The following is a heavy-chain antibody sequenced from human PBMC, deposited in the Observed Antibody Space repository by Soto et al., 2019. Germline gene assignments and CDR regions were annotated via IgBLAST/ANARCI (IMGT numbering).Heavy chain of an antibody. D-gene: IGHD3-22*01. CDR2: INPSGGST. Sequence: ASVKVSCKASGYTLTSYYMHWVRQAPGQGLEWMGIINPSGGSTSYAQKFQGRVTMTRDTSRSTVYMELSSLRSEDTAVYYCARVQYDSSQGGRYHWFDPWGQGTLVTVSS. J-gene: IGHJ5*02. CDR1: GYTLTSYY. CDR3: ARVQYDSSQGGRYHWFDP. V-gene: IGHV1-46*01.